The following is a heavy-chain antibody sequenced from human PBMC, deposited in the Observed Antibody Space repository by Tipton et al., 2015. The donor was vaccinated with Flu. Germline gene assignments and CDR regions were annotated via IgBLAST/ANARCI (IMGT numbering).Heavy chain of an antibody. CDR3: ARGSRELRFLEWPLGGAGAFDI. J-gene: IGHJ3*02. CDR1: GGSISSYY. D-gene: IGHD3-3*01. CDR2: IYTSGST. Sequence: TLSLTCTVSGGSISSYYWSWIRQPAGKGLEWIGRIYTSGSTNYNPSLKSRVTMSVDTSKNQFSLKLSSVTAADTAVYYCARGSRELRFLEWPLGGAGAFDIWGQGTMVPVSS. V-gene: IGHV4-4*07.